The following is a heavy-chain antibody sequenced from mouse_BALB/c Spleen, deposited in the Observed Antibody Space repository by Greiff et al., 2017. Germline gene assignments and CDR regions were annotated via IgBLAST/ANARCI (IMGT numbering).Heavy chain of an antibody. V-gene: IGHV1S81*02. CDR3: ARGDYGYAMDY. J-gene: IGHJ4*01. CDR2: INPSNGRT. D-gene: IGHD1-1*01. CDR1: GYTFTSYW. Sequence: VQLQQPGAELVKPGASVKLSCKASGYTFTSYWMHWVKQRPGQGLEWIGEINPSNGRTNYNEKFKSKATLTVDKSSSTAYMQLSSLTSEDSAVYYCARGDYGYAMDYWGQGTSVTVSS.